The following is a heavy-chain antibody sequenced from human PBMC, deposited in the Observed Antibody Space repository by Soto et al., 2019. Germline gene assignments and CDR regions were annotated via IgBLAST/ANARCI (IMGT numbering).Heavy chain of an antibody. V-gene: IGHV3-7*01. CDR1: GFTFSSYW. J-gene: IGHJ4*02. CDR3: ASVPTYYDFWSGYYWAGFVY. CDR2: IKQDGSEK. D-gene: IGHD3-3*01. Sequence: GGSLRLSCAASGFTFSSYWMSWVRQAPGKGLEWVANIKQDGSEKYYVDSVKGRFTISRDNAKNSLYLQMNSLRAEDTAVYYCASVPTYYDFWSGYYWAGFVYWGQGTLVTVSS.